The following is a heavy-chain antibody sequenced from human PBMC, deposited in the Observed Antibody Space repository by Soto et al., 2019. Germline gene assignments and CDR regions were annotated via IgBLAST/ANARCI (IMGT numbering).Heavy chain of an antibody. D-gene: IGHD6-19*01. J-gene: IGHJ3*02. CDR2: IKSKTDGGTT. V-gene: IGHV3-15*01. CDR1: GFTFSNAW. Sequence: PGGSLRLSCAASGFTFSNAWMSWVRQAPGKGLEWVGRIKSKTDGGTTDYAAPVKGRFTISRDDSKNTLYLQMNSLKTEDTAVYYCTTDRLVGDAFDIWGQGTMVTVSS. CDR3: TTDRLVGDAFDI.